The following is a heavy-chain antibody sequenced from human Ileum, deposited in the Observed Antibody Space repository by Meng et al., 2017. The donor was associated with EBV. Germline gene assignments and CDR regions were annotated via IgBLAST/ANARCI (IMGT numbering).Heavy chain of an antibody. V-gene: IGHV4-4*02. J-gene: IGHJ4*02. D-gene: IGHD3-16*01. CDR1: DDSTIRSNW. Sequence: QVQLHTSGPRLGKPSGTLSPTCSVSDDSTIRSNWWSWVRQPPGKGLEWIGEILHAGVTNYNPSLKSRVSMSVDSSRIQASLNLNSVTAADTAIYYCARGEDYTWDVWGQGILVTVSS. CDR3: ARGEDYTWDV. CDR2: ILHAGVT.